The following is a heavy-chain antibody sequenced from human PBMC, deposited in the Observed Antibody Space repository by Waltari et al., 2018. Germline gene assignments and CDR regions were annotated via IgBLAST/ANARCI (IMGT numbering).Heavy chain of an antibody. D-gene: IGHD1-26*01. Sequence: QVQLQESGPGLVKPSETLSLTCPVPGGSISSYYWSWIRQPPGKGLEWIGYSYYSGSTNYNPSLKSRVTISVDTSKNQFSLKLSSVTAADTAVYYCARGVVGALGAFDIWGQGTMVTVSS. CDR1: GGSISSYY. J-gene: IGHJ3*02. V-gene: IGHV4-59*01. CDR3: ARGVVGALGAFDI. CDR2: SYYSGST.